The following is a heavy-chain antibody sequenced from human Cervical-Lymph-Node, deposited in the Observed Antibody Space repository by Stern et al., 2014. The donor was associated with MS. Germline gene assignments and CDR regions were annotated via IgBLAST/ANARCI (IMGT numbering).Heavy chain of an antibody. J-gene: IGHJ3*02. D-gene: IGHD3-22*01. V-gene: IGHV3-30-3*01. Sequence: VHLVESGGGVVQPGRSLRLSCAASGFTFSSYAMYWVRQAPGKGLEWVAVISHDGSNKYYADSVKGRFTISRDNSKNTLYLQMNSLRAEDTAVYYCAREGYYDSSGYDAFDIWGQGTMVTVSS. CDR2: ISHDGSNK. CDR1: GFTFSSYA. CDR3: AREGYYDSSGYDAFDI.